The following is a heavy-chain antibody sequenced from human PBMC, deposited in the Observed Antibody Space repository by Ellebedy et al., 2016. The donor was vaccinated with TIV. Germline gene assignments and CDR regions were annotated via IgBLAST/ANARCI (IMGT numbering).Heavy chain of an antibody. CDR2: IYPGDSDT. CDR3: ARHVGLLGDAFDI. J-gene: IGHJ3*02. Sequence: GESLKISCKGSGYSFTSYWIGWVRQMPGKGLEWMGFIYPGDSDTRYSPSFQGQVTISADKSISTAYLQWSSLKASDTAMYYCARHVGLLGDAFDIWGQGTMVTVSS. CDR1: GYSFTSYW. V-gene: IGHV5-51*01. D-gene: IGHD7-27*01.